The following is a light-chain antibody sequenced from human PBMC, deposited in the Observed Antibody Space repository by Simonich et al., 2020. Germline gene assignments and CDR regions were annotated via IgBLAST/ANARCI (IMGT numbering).Light chain of an antibody. V-gene: IGLV2-14*01. CDR3: SSYTSSSTLV. CDR1: SCDVGGYNY. J-gene: IGLJ2*01. CDR2: DVS. Sequence: QSALTQPASVSGSPGPSITISCTGTSCDVGGYNYVSWYQQHPGKAPKLLIYDVSKRPSGVSNRFAGSKSGNTASLTISGLQAEDEADYYCSSYTSSSTLVFGGGTKLTVL.